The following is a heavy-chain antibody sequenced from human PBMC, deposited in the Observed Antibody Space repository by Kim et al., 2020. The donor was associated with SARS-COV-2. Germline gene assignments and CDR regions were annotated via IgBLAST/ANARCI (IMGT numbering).Heavy chain of an antibody. J-gene: IGHJ4*02. CDR3: AKAAGPFCGNYFES. D-gene: IGHD1-1*01. Sequence: GGSLRLSCAASGFTFSRYGMSWVRQAPGKGLQWVSAFTTDATTTHYADSVEGRFIISRDNSKNTLYLEMNNLRADDTAVYFCAKAAGPFCGNYFESWGQGTLVTVSS. CDR2: FTTDATTT. V-gene: IGHV3-23*01. CDR1: GFTFSRYG.